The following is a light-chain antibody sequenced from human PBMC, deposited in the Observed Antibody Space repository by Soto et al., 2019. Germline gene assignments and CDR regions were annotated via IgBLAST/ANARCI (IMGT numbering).Light chain of an antibody. J-gene: IGKJ1*01. Sequence: EIVLTQSPGTLSLSPGDRATLSCRASQSVIGTYLAWYRQKPGQPPRLLIYGESIRATGIPDRFSGSGSGTDFTLTISRLEPEDFAVYYCQQYGSPLWTFGQGTKVEI. CDR2: GES. CDR3: QQYGSPLWT. V-gene: IGKV3-20*01. CDR1: QSVIGTY.